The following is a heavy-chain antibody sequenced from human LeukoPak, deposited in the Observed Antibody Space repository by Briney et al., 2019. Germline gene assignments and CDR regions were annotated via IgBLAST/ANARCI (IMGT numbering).Heavy chain of an antibody. Sequence: GGSLRLSCTASGFTFSSYTMTWVRQAPGKGLKWVSTITTGDGNTYYADSVKGRFTVSRDDSKNTLYLQMNSLRAEDTAVYYCAKARQRLEYYYYGMDVWGQGTTVTVSS. CDR3: AKARQRLEYYYYGMDV. CDR1: GFTFSSYT. CDR2: ITTGDGNT. J-gene: IGHJ6*02. V-gene: IGHV3-23*01. D-gene: IGHD6-6*01.